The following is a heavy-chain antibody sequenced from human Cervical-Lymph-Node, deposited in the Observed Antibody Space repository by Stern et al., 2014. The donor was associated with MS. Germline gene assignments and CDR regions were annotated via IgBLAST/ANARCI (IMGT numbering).Heavy chain of an antibody. CDR1: GNTFTSYY. D-gene: IGHD2/OR15-2a*01. CDR3: ARPLGRTFFGLDV. Sequence: QVQLVESGAEAKKPGASVKVSCKASGNTFTSYYIPWVRQAPGQGLEWMGIINPSGGSTTYAPKFQGRVTMSGDTSTSTVHMELSSLRSEDTAMYYCARPLGRTFFGLDVWGQGTPVTVSS. CDR2: INPSGGST. V-gene: IGHV1-46*01. J-gene: IGHJ6*02.